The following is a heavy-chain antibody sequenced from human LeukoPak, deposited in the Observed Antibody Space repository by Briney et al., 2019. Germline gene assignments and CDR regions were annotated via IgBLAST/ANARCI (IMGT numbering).Heavy chain of an antibody. CDR1: GGSFSGYY. CDR2: INHSGST. D-gene: IGHD6-13*01. CDR3: ARKRKGISSSYPFLNYYYMDV. V-gene: IGHV4-34*01. J-gene: IGHJ6*03. Sequence: PSETLSLTCAVYGGSFSGYYWSWIRQPPGKGLEWIGEINHSGSTSYNPSLKSRVTISVDTSKNQFSLKLSSVTAADTAVYYCARKRKGISSSYPFLNYYYMDVWGKGTTVTVSS.